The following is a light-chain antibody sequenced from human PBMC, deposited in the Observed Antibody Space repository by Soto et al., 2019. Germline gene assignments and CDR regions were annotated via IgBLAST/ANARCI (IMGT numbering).Light chain of an antibody. CDR3: AAWDESLAAEV. CDR2: SNN. CDR1: SSNIGTNT. J-gene: IGLJ1*01. V-gene: IGLV1-44*01. Sequence: QSVLTQPPAASGTPAQRVTISCSGRSSNIGTNTVHWYQQLPGTAPKVLIYSNNQRPSGVPDRFSGSKSGTSASLAISGLQSEDEADYYCAAWDESLAAEVFGPGTKVTVL.